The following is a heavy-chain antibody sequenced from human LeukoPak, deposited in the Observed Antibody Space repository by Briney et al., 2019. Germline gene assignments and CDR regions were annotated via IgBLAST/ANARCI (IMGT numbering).Heavy chain of an antibody. Sequence: ASVKVSCKASGGTFSSYAISWVRQAPGQGLEWVGGIIPIFGTANYAQKFQGRVTITADESTSTAYMELSSLRSEDTAVYYCARVPGVAAAGRGYYFDYWGQGTLVTVSS. CDR1: GGTFSSYA. V-gene: IGHV1-69*13. CDR3: ARVPGVAAAGRGYYFDY. D-gene: IGHD6-13*01. CDR2: IIPIFGTA. J-gene: IGHJ4*02.